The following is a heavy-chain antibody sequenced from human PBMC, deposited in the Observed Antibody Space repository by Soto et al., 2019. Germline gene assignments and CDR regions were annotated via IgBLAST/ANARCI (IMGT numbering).Heavy chain of an antibody. CDR1: GFTFRTYA. CDR2: IWDDGSNE. J-gene: IGHJ6*01. D-gene: IGHD2-15*01. V-gene: IGHV3-33*03. CDR3: AGVAAGGDNGMDV. Sequence: QVQLLESGGGVVQPGRSLRLSCATSGFTFRTYAMHLVRQAPGRGLEWVAAIWDDGSNEYYSDSVRGRITISRDNTKSALFVGMSSLSGDDTAVYYCAGVAAGGDNGMDVWGQGTTVSVAS.